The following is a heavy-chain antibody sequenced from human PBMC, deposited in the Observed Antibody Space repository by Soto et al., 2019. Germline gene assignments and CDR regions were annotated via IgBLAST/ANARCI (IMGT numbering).Heavy chain of an antibody. D-gene: IGHD2-8*01. Sequence: SETLSLTCTVSGGSISSYYWSWIRQPPGKGLKWIGYIYYSGSTNCNPSLKSRVTISVDTYKNQFSLNLSSVTAADTAVYYCARDRNGWFDPWGQGTLVTVSS. J-gene: IGHJ5*02. CDR2: IYYSGST. CDR3: ARDRNGWFDP. CDR1: GGSISSYY. V-gene: IGHV4-59*01.